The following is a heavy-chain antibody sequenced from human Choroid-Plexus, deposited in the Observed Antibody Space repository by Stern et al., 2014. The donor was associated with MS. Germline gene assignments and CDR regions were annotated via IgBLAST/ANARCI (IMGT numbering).Heavy chain of an antibody. V-gene: IGHV1-2*02. CDR3: ARDQRGITIFGVVTDYYYLGMDV. J-gene: IGHJ6*02. Sequence: VQLVESGAEVKKPGASVKVSCKTSGYIFTGYYIPWVRQAPGQGLEWMEWINPQTGGTRYAQKFQGRVTMSRDTSISTAYVELSSLTSDDTAVYYCARDQRGITIFGVVTDYYYLGMDVWGQGTTVTVSS. D-gene: IGHD3-3*01. CDR2: INPQTGGT. CDR1: GYIFTGYY.